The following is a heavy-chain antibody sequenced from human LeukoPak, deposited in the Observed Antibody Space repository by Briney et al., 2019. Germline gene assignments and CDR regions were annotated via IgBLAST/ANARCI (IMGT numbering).Heavy chain of an antibody. CDR2: IGNSGDRT. Sequence: GGSLRLSCAASGFTFSSYAMSWVRQAPGKGPEWVSGIGNSGDRTFYADSVKGRFTISRDNSKNTLYLQMNSLKTEDTAVYYCTTGGHYYGSGSYYNYWGQGTLVTVSS. CDR1: GFTFSSYA. J-gene: IGHJ4*02. V-gene: IGHV3-23*01. D-gene: IGHD3-10*01. CDR3: TTGGHYYGSGSYYNY.